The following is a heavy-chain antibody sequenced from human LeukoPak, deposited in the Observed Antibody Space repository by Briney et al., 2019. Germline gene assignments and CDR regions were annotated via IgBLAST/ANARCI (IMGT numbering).Heavy chain of an antibody. D-gene: IGHD3-22*01. CDR3: ARETTPQYYYDSSGWDAFDI. V-gene: IGHV3-43*01. CDR1: GFAFDDYT. CDR2: IGWDGGST. Sequence: GGSLRLSCAASGFAFDDYTMHWVRQSPGKGLEWVSLIGWDGGSTYYAGSVEGRFTISRDNSKNSLYLQMNSLRAEDTAVYYCARETTPQYYYDSSGWDAFDIWGQGTMVTVSS. J-gene: IGHJ3*02.